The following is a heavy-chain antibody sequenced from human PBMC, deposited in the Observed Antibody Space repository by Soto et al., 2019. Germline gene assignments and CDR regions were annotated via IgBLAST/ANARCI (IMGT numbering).Heavy chain of an antibody. D-gene: IGHD3-22*01. CDR3: ARGGSGYTWFNEF. Sequence: QEQLVQSGAEVKKPGSSVKVSYKASGGLFSSYPISWVRQVPGQGLGWMGGIIPVFQTAYYTQRFQGRVTITADESTNTAYMELSSLRSEDTAIYYCARGGSGYTWFNEFWGQGTLVTVSS. V-gene: IGHV1-69*01. CDR1: GGLFSSYP. CDR2: IIPVFQTA. J-gene: IGHJ4*02.